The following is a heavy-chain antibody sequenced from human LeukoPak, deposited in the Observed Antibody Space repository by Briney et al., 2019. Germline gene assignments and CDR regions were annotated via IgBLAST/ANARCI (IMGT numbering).Heavy chain of an antibody. J-gene: IGHJ4*02. D-gene: IGHD6-19*01. CDR2: ISYDGSNK. CDR3: ARDPSILAVAGTGVDY. Sequence: GGSLRLSCAASGFTFSSYAMHWVRQAPGKGLGWVAVISYDGSNKYYADSVKGRFTISRDNSKNTLYLQMNSLRAEDTAVYYCARDPSILAVAGTGVDYWGQGTLVTVSS. V-gene: IGHV3-30-3*01. CDR1: GFTFSSYA.